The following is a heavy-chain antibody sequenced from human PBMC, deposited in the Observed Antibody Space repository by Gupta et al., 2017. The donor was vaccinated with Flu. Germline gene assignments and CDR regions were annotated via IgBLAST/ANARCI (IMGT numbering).Heavy chain of an antibody. V-gene: IGHV4-34*01. Sequence: TCAVYGGTFSGYYLIWIRQSPEKGLEWIGEIEHTGSINYNPALTSRVTISMDTSKSQFSLRLSSVTAADTGVYYCARGGAARPSFWGQGTLVTVSS. J-gene: IGHJ4*02. CDR2: IEHTGSI. CDR3: ARGGAARPSF. D-gene: IGHD6-6*01. CDR1: GGTFSGYY.